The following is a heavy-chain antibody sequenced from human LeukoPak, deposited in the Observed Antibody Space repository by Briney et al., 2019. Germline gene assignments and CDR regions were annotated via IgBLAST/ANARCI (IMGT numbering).Heavy chain of an antibody. CDR2: INHSGST. CDR3: ARPQGSMVRGVNWFDP. V-gene: IGHV4-38-2*02. Sequence: SETLSLTCTVSGYSISSGYYWSWIRQPPGKGLEWIGEINHSGSTNYNPSLKSRVTISVDTSKNQFSLKLSSVTAADTAVYYCARPQGSMVRGVNWFDPWGQGTLVTVSS. D-gene: IGHD3-10*01. CDR1: GYSISSGYY. J-gene: IGHJ5*02.